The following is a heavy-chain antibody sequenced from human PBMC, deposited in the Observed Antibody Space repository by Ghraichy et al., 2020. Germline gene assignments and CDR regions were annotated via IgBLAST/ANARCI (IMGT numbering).Heavy chain of an antibody. Sequence: GGSLRLSCAASGFTFSSYSMNWVRQAPGKGLEWVSSISSNINYIYYEGSVKGRFTISRDNAKNSLYLQMSSLRAEDTAVYYCARGYYSSSWRVDIWGQGTMVTVSS. CDR3: ARGYYSSSWRVDI. J-gene: IGHJ3*02. CDR1: GFTFSSYS. V-gene: IGHV3-21*01. D-gene: IGHD6-6*01. CDR2: ISSNINYI.